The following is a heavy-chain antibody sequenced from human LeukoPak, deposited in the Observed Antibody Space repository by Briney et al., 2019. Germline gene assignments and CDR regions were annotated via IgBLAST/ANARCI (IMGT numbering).Heavy chain of an antibody. CDR1: GGSISSYY. J-gene: IGHJ4*02. D-gene: IGHD6-19*01. Sequence: SETLSLTCTVSGGSISSYYWSWIRQPPGKGLEWIGYIYHSGSTNYNPSLKGRVTISVDTSKNQFSLKLSSVTAADTAVYYCASLNFRSGWYSRFDYWGQGTLVTVSS. CDR2: IYHSGST. V-gene: IGHV4-59*01. CDR3: ASLNFRSGWYSRFDY.